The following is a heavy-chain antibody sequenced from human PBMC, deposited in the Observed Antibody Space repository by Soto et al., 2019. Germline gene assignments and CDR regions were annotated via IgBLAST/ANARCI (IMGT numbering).Heavy chain of an antibody. V-gene: IGHV4-4*07. CDR1: CGSIISYY. CDR3: AGRWDDYYGSGSYYAAYDAFDI. J-gene: IGHJ3*02. CDR2: IYTSGST. Sequence: PSETLSLTCTFSCGSIISYYWSWIRQPAGKGLEWIGRIYTSGSTNYNPSLKSRVTMSVDTSKNQFSLKLSSVTAADTAVYYCAGRWDDYYGSGSYYAAYDAFDIWGQGTMVTVSS. D-gene: IGHD3-10*01.